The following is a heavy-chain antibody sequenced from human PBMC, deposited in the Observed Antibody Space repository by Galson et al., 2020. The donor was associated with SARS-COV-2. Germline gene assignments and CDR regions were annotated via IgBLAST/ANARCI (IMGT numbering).Heavy chain of an antibody. Sequence: SETLSLTCTVSGGSISSSSYYWGWIRQPPGKGLEWIGSSYYSGSTYYNPSLKSRVTISVDTSKNQFSLKLSSGTAADTAVYYCARDRGRYYDILTGYYNGWVFDYWGQGTLVTVSS. CDR1: GGSISSSSYY. D-gene: IGHD3-9*01. V-gene: IGHV4-39*07. CDR2: SYYSGST. J-gene: IGHJ4*02. CDR3: ARDRGRYYDILTGYYNGWVFDY.